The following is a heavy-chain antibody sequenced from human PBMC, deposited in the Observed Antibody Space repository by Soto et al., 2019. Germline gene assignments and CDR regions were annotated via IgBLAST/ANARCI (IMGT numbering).Heavy chain of an antibody. D-gene: IGHD2-15*01. CDR1: GFTFSEYY. Sequence: PGGSLRLSCAVSGFTFSEYYMTWIRQAPGKGLEWVSYISSSGSTIYYADSVKGRFTISRDNAKNSLYLQMNSLRAEDTAVYYCAREGLGGISLAFDIWGQGTMVTVSS. CDR2: ISSSGSTI. J-gene: IGHJ3*02. CDR3: AREGLGGISLAFDI. V-gene: IGHV3-11*01.